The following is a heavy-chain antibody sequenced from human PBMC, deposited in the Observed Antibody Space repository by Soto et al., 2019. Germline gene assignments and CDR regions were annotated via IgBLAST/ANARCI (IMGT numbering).Heavy chain of an antibody. CDR1: GLTFSTSA. CDR3: AKGPTVFGAVISFDYYYGMYV. Sequence: GGSLRLSCTASGLTFSTSAMSWVRQAPGRGLEWVSGISGSGAGTYYADSVKGRFTISRDNSKNTLYLQMSGLRAEDAALYYCAKGPTVFGAVISFDYYYGMYVWGQGTPVTVSS. V-gene: IGHV3-23*01. CDR2: ISGSGAGT. D-gene: IGHD3-3*01. J-gene: IGHJ6*02.